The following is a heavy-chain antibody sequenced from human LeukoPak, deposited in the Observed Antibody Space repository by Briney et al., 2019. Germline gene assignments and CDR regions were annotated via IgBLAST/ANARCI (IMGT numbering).Heavy chain of an antibody. D-gene: IGHD6-19*01. Sequence: PGGSLRLSCAASGFTFSSYSMNWVRQAPGKGLEWVSSISSSSSYIYYADSVKGRFTISRDNAKNSLYLQMNSLRAEDTAVYYCASWGQWRPRLTYGMDVWGQGTTVTVSS. V-gene: IGHV3-21*01. J-gene: IGHJ6*02. CDR3: ASWGQWRPRLTYGMDV. CDR2: ISSSSSYI. CDR1: GFTFSSYS.